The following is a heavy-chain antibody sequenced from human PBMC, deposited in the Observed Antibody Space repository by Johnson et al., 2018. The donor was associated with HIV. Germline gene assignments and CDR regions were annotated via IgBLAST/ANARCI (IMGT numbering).Heavy chain of an antibody. CDR3: ARVRRSGWFDNDAFDF. Sequence: VQLVESGGGVVQPGRSLRLSCAASGFTFSSYAMSWVRQAPGKGLEWVSAISGSGGSTYYADSVKGRFTISRDTSKNTLYLQMNSLRTEDTAVYYCARVRRSGWFDNDAFDFWGQGTMVTVSS. CDR1: GFTFSSYA. CDR2: ISGSGGST. D-gene: IGHD6-19*01. J-gene: IGHJ3*01. V-gene: IGHV3-23*04.